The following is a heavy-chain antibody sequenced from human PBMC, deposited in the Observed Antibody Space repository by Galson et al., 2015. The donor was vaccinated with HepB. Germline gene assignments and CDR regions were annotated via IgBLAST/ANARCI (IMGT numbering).Heavy chain of an antibody. CDR3: TRLRGIAFDI. V-gene: IGHV3-73*01. CDR1: GFTFSGSA. Sequence: SLRLSCAASGFTFSGSAMHWVRQASGKGLEWVGRIRSKANSYATAYAASVKGRFTISRDDSKNTAYLQMNSLKTEDTAVYYCTRLRGIAFDIWGQGTMVTVSS. J-gene: IGHJ3*02. CDR2: IRSKANSYAT. D-gene: IGHD3-16*01.